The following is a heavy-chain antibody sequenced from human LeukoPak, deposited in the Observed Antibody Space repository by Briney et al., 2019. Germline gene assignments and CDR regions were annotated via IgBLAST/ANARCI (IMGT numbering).Heavy chain of an antibody. CDR2: IYYSGST. CDR3: ARYNSGWNWSDP. J-gene: IGHJ5*02. D-gene: IGHD6-19*01. V-gene: IGHV4-59*08. CDR1: GASISTYY. Sequence: KSSETLSLTCTVSGASISTYYWSWIRQPPGKGLEWIGYIYYSGSTNYNPSLKSRVTMSVDTSKNQFSLKLSSVTAADTAVYYCARYNSGWNWSDPWGQGTLVTVSS.